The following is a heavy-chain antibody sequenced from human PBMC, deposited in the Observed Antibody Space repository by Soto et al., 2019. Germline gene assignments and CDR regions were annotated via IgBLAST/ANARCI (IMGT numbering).Heavy chain of an antibody. Sequence: ASVKVSCKVSGYTFTTYSISWVRQAPGQGLEWMGWISPYNGTTKYAEKFQGEMTMTTDTATSTAYMDLRSLRSDDTAVYYCARDGERDTGLNFYYYLHGMDAWDQGTRVTVSS. CDR2: ISPYNGTT. D-gene: IGHD1-1*01. CDR3: ARDGERDTGLNFYYYLHGMDA. J-gene: IGHJ6*02. CDR1: GYTFTTYS. V-gene: IGHV1-18*04.